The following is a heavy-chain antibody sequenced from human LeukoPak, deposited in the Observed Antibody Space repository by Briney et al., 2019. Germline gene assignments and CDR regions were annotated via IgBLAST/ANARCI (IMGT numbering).Heavy chain of an antibody. J-gene: IGHJ6*03. D-gene: IGHD3-22*01. CDR2: MNPNTGDT. CDR1: GYTFTTYD. Sequence: ASVKVSCKPSGYTFTTYDINWVRQATGQGLEWMGWMNPNTGDTVYAQKFQGRVAMTRDVSISTAYMELSSLRSEDTAVYYCARDQGYYDSSGYYYYYYYMDVWGKGTTVTVSS. V-gene: IGHV1-8*01. CDR3: ARDQGYYDSSGYYYYYYYMDV.